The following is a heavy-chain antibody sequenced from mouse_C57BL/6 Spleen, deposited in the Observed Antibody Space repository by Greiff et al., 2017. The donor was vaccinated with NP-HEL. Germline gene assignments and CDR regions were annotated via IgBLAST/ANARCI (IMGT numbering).Heavy chain of an antibody. Sequence: QVQLKQSGAELVKPGASVKISCKASGYAFSSYWMNWVKQRPGKGLEWIGQIYPGDGDTNYKGKFKGKATLTADKSSSTAYMRLSSLTSEDSAVYICARQLTGTFDYWGQGTTLTVSS. CDR1: GYAFSSYW. V-gene: IGHV1-80*01. CDR2: IYPGDGDT. J-gene: IGHJ2*01. CDR3: ARQLTGTFDY. D-gene: IGHD4-1*01.